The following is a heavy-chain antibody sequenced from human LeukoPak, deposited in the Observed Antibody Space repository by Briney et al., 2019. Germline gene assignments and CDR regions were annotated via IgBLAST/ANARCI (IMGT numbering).Heavy chain of an antibody. Sequence: SETLSLTCAVYGGSFSGYYWCWIRQPPGKGLEWIGEINHSGSTNYNPSLKSRVTISVDTSKNQFSLKLSSVTAADTAVYYCATSGYSSGWAPRNFQHWGQGTLVTVSS. V-gene: IGHV4-34*01. D-gene: IGHD6-19*01. CDR3: ATSGYSSGWAPRNFQH. CDR2: INHSGST. J-gene: IGHJ1*01. CDR1: GGSFSGYY.